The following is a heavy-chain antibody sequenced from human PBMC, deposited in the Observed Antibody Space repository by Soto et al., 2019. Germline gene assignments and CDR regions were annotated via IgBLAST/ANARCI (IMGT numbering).Heavy chain of an antibody. CDR1: GYPFSSYA. Sequence: GGSLRLSCAASGYPFSSYAMIWVRQAPGKGLEWVSSISGSGATYYADSVKGRFTFSRDNSRNRVYLQMNSLRAEDTAVYYCARDLRSASGWYAPGYWGQGTLVTVSS. D-gene: IGHD6-19*01. CDR2: ISGSGAT. J-gene: IGHJ4*02. CDR3: ARDLRSASGWYAPGY. V-gene: IGHV3-23*01.